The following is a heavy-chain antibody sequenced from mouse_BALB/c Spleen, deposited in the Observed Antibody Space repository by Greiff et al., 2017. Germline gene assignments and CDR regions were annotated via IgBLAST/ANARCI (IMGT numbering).Heavy chain of an antibody. CDR2: INSNGGST. CDR1: GFTFSSYY. Sequence: EVKLVESGGGLVKLGGSLKLSCAASGFTFSSYYMSWVRQTPEKRLELVAAINSNGGSTYYPDTVKGRFTISRDNAKNTLYLQMSSLKSEDTALYYCARHRDYFDYWGQGTTLTVSS. CDR3: ARHRDYFDY. D-gene: IGHD3-3*01. J-gene: IGHJ2*01. V-gene: IGHV5-6-2*01.